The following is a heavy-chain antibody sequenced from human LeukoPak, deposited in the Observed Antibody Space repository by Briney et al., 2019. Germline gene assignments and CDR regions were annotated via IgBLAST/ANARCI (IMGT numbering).Heavy chain of an antibody. D-gene: IGHD6-13*01. J-gene: IGHJ6*02. CDR1: GFTFDDYA. CDR2: ISWNSGSI. V-gene: IGHV3-9*01. Sequence: SLRLSCAASGFTFDDYAMHWVRQAPGKGLEWVSGISWNSGSIGYADSVKGRFTISRDNAKNSLYLQMNSLRAEDTALYYCAKDGGSSYYYGMDVWGQGTTVTVSS. CDR3: AKDGGSSYYYGMDV.